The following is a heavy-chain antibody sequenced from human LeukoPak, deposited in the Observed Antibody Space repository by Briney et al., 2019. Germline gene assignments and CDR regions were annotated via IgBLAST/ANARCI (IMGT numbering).Heavy chain of an antibody. V-gene: IGHV1-69*02. CDR3: ARSSYYYDSSGLDY. J-gene: IGHJ4*02. CDR2: IITILDIA. Sequence: GASVTHLCTASGGTFSSSTISWVRQPHAQGLEWLGNIITILDIANYAQKFQGKVTITANKSTSTAYMQLSSLRSEDTAVYYCARSSYYYDSSGLDYWGQGTLVTVSS. D-gene: IGHD3-22*01. CDR1: GGTFSSST.